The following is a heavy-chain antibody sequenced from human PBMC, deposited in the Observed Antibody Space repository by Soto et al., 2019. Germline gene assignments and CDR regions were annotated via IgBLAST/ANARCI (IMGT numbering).Heavy chain of an antibody. J-gene: IGHJ4*02. V-gene: IGHV1-18*01. D-gene: IGHD6-6*01. CDR3: ARDLAVRTDY. Sequence: GASVKVSCKASGYTFTGYGISWGRQAPGQGLEWMGWISAYNGNTNYAQKLQGRVTMTTDTSTTTAYMELRSLRSDATAVYYCARDLAVRTDYWGQGTLVTVSS. CDR2: ISAYNGNT. CDR1: GYTFTGYG.